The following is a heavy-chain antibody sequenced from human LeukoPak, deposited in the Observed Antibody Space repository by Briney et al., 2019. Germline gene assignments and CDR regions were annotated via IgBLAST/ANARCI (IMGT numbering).Heavy chain of an antibody. CDR3: ARGSMVFRFGGLGY. CDR1: GGSFSGYY. Sequence: KTSETLSLTYAVYGGSFSGYYWSWIRQPPGKGLEWIGEINHSGSTNYNPSLKSRVTISVDTSKNQFSLKLSSVTAADTAVYYCARGSMVFRFGGLGYWGQGTLVTVSS. D-gene: IGHD2/OR15-2a*01. CDR2: INHSGST. J-gene: IGHJ4*02. V-gene: IGHV4-34*01.